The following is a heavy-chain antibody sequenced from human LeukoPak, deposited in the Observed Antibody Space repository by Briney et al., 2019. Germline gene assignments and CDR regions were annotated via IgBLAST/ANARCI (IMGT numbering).Heavy chain of an antibody. CDR3: ARDLLTVTHDY. J-gene: IGHJ4*02. CDR1: GYTFTNFG. CDR2: ISGHTGNT. V-gene: IGHV1-18*01. D-gene: IGHD4-17*01. Sequence: GPVKVSCKASGYTFTNFGISWVRQAPGQGLEWMGWISGHTGNTNYAQRFRDRVTMSIDRSTNTAYMELRSLTFDDTAVIYCARDLLTVTHDYWGQGTLVTVSS.